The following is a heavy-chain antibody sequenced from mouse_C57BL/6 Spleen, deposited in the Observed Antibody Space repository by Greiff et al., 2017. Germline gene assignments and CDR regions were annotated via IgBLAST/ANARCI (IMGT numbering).Heavy chain of an antibody. V-gene: IGHV1-81*01. CDR2: IYPRSGNT. CDR3: ATGVVARFDY. D-gene: IGHD1-1*01. Sequence: QVQLQQSGAELARPGASVKLSCKASVYTFTSYGISWVKQRNGQGLEWIGEIYPRSGNTYYNEKFKGKATLTADNSSSTAYMELRSLTSEDSAVYFCATGVVARFDYWGQGTTLTVSS. J-gene: IGHJ2*01. CDR1: VYTFTSYG.